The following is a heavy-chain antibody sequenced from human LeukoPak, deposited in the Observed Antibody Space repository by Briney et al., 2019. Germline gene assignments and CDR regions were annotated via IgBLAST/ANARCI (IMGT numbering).Heavy chain of an antibody. Sequence: GGSLRLSCAASGFTVSSNYMTWVRQAPGKGLEWVSVIYSSGTTYYTDSVKGRFTISRDNSKNTLYLQMNSLRAEDTAVYFCARDVADSSGYYDPQWGQGTLVTVSS. CDR2: IYSSGTT. D-gene: IGHD3-22*01. J-gene: IGHJ4*02. CDR1: GFTVSSNY. V-gene: IGHV3-66*01. CDR3: ARDVADSSGYYDPQ.